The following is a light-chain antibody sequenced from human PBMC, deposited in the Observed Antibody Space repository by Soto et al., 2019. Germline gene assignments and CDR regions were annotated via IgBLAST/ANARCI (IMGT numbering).Light chain of an antibody. CDR3: QQYGSSPTWT. J-gene: IGKJ1*01. CDR2: GAS. CDR1: QSVSSSY. Sequence: ESVLTQSPGTLSLSPGERATLSCRASQSVSSSYLAWYQQKPGQAPRLLIYGASSRATGNPDRFSGSGSGTEFTLTIIRLEAEDFAVYYYQQYGSSPTWTFGQGTKVEN. V-gene: IGKV3-20*01.